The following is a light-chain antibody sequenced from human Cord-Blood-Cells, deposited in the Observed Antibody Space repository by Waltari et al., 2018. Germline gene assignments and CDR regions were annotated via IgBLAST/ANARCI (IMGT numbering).Light chain of an antibody. CDR1: QSLVHSDGNTY. Sequence: DILMTQAPLSSLVTLGQPASISCRSSQSLVHSDGNTYLSWLQQSPGQPPRLPRYEISNRVAGVPDRFSGSGAGTDCTLKISRVEAEDVGVYYCLQDTHFPWTFGQGTKVEIK. CDR2: EIS. CDR3: LQDTHFPWT. V-gene: IGKV2-24*01. J-gene: IGKJ1*01.